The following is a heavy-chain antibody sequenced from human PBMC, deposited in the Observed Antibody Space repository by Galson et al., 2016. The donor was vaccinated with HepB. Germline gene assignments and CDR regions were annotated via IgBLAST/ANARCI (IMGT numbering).Heavy chain of an antibody. Sequence: SLRFSCAASGFTFSAYAMAWARQAPGKGLEWVSGISDSGANTYYADSVRGRFSISRDDSKSTLYLQMTNLRVEDTALYYCVADHGGLDCFDFWGRGTMVTVSS. CDR1: GFTFSAYA. V-gene: IGHV3-23*01. D-gene: IGHD4-23*01. J-gene: IGHJ3*01. CDR2: ISDSGANT. CDR3: VADHGGLDCFDF.